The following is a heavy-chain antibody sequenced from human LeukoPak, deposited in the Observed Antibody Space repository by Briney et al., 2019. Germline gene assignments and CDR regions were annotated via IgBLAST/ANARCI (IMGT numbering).Heavy chain of an antibody. Sequence: SETLSLTCAVYGGSFSGYYWSWIRQPPGKGLEWIGYIYYSGSTNYNPSLKSRVTISVDTSKNQFSLKLSSVTAADTAVYYCARVPAYYDFWSGCVYYGMDVWGQGTTVTVSS. V-gene: IGHV4-59*01. CDR1: GGSFSGYY. J-gene: IGHJ6*02. CDR2: IYYSGST. D-gene: IGHD3-3*01. CDR3: ARVPAYYDFWSGCVYYGMDV.